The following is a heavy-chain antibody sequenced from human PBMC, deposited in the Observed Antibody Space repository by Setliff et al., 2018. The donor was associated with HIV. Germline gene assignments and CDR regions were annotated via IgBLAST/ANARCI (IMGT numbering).Heavy chain of an antibody. CDR2: INHSGRT. Sequence: SETLSLTCAVYGGSFSDNYWSWIRQSPGKGLEWIGEINHSGRTKYSPSLRSRVSISVDTSKTQFSLKLSSVTAADTAVYYCARVGSTYWYSIFRNYYYHMDVWGKGTKVTVSS. J-gene: IGHJ6*03. V-gene: IGHV4-34*01. CDR1: GGSFSDNY. D-gene: IGHD2-15*01. CDR3: ARVGSTYWYSIFRNYYYHMDV.